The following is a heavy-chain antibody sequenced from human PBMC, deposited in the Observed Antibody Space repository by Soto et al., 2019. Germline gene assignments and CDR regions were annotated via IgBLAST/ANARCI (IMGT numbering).Heavy chain of an antibody. D-gene: IGHD3-10*01. CDR2: IGGSGSSA. J-gene: IGHJ5*02. CDR1: GFTFKNFA. Sequence: EGQLLESGGGLVQPGGSLRLSCVASGFTFKNFAMTWVRQAPGKGMEWVSAIGGSGSSANYADSVKGRFTVSRDDSKSTLYLQMSGLRVDDTALYYSAKDAVAYNGEWDWFDLWGEGTLVTVSS. CDR3: AKDAVAYNGEWDWFDL. V-gene: IGHV3-23*01.